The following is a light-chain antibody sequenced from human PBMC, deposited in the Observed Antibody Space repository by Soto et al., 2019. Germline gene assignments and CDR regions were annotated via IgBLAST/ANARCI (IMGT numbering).Light chain of an antibody. Sequence: NVLTQSPGTLSLSPGERATLSCRASQSLSGNYLAWYQQKPGQAPRVLIYRASIRATGISDRFSGSGSGTAFTLTISRLEPEDFAVYYCQHYCASPWTFGQGTKVEIK. V-gene: IGKV3-20*01. CDR2: RAS. CDR3: QHYCASPWT. J-gene: IGKJ1*01. CDR1: QSLSGNY.